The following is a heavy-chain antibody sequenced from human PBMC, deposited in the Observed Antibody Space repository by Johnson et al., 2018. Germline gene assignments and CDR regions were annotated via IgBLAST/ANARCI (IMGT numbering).Heavy chain of an antibody. CDR3: ASHDSSGYWRPDAFDI. J-gene: IGHJ3*02. D-gene: IGHD3-22*01. V-gene: IGHV4-59*01. CDR2: IYYSGST. CDR1: GGSISSYY. Sequence: QVQLQESGPGLVKPSETLSLTCTVSGGSISSYYWSWIRQPPGKGLEWIGYIYYSGSTNYNPSLKRRVTISGDTSKNQFPLTLSSVTAADTAVYYCASHDSSGYWRPDAFDIWGQGTMVTVSS.